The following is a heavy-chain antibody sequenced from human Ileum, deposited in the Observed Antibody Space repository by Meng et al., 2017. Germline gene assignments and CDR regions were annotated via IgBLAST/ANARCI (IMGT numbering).Heavy chain of an antibody. CDR1: GFTFSGYW. CDR2: IKTDGNEE. V-gene: IGHV3-7*01. Sequence: GESLKISCAASGFTFSGYWMSWVRQAPGKGLEWVANIKTDGNEEHYMDSVKGRFTISRDNARNSLYLQMDSLRAEDTAVYYCASYRLPYAFSVWGPGTVVT. CDR3: ASYRLPYAFSV. D-gene: IGHD3-16*02. J-gene: IGHJ3*01.